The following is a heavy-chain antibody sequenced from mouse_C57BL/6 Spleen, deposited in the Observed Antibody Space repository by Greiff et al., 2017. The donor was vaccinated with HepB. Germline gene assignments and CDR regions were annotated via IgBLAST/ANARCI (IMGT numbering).Heavy chain of an antibody. D-gene: IGHD1-1*01. Sequence: QVHVKQPGTELVKPGASVKLSCKASGYTFTSYWMHWVKQRPGQGLEWIGNINPSNGGTNYNEKFKSKATLTVDKSSSTAYMQLSSLTSEDSAVYYCARDYGSSYGDWFAYWGQGTLVTVSA. CDR2: INPSNGGT. V-gene: IGHV1-53*01. CDR3: ARDYGSSYGDWFAY. CDR1: GYTFTSYW. J-gene: IGHJ3*01.